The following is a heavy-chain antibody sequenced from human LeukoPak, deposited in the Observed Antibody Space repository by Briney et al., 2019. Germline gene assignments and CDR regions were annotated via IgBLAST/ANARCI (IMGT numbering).Heavy chain of an antibody. D-gene: IGHD5-24*01. Sequence: SETLSLTCTVSGGSISSYYWSWIRQPPGKGLEWIGYIYTSGSTNYNPSHKSRVTISVDTSKNQFSLKLSSVTAADTAVYYCARHASRDGYNNFDYWGQGTLVTVSS. CDR1: GGSISSYY. J-gene: IGHJ4*02. CDR2: IYTSGST. V-gene: IGHV4-4*09. CDR3: ARHASRDGYNNFDY.